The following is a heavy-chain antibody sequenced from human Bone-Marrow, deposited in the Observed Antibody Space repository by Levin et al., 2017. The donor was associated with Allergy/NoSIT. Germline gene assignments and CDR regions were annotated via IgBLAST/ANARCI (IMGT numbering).Heavy chain of an antibody. CDR3: ARSWGLDV. V-gene: IGHV3-23*01. Sequence: PGGSLRLSCTASGFTFSSYVMSWVRQAPGKGLECVSGISGGGSNTYYADSVKGRLTISRDNSKNTLFLQMNSLRVDDTAVYYCARSWGLDVWGQGTTVTVSS. J-gene: IGHJ6*02. CDR1: GFTFSSYV. CDR2: ISGGGSNT.